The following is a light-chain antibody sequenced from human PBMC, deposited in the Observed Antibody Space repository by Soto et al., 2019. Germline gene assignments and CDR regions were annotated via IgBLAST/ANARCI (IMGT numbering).Light chain of an antibody. CDR1: QSVSSY. CDR2: GAS. CDR3: QHYNNWPLTWA. Sequence: EIVLTQSPATLSLSPGERATLSCRASQSVSSYLAWYQQKPGQAPRLLIYGASTRATGVPGRFSGSGSGTEFTLTISSLQSEDFAVYYCQHYNNWPLTWAFGQGTKV. J-gene: IGKJ1*01. V-gene: IGKV3-15*01.